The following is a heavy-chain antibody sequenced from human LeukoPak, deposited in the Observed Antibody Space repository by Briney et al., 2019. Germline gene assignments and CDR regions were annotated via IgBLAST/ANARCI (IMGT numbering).Heavy chain of an antibody. CDR1: GFTFSSYS. J-gene: IGHJ4*02. V-gene: IGHV3-48*04. CDR3: ARDRATYSYGIDY. D-gene: IGHD5-18*01. Sequence: GGSLRLSCAASGFTFSSYSMNWVRQAPGKGLEWVSYISSSGYTIYYADSVKGRFTISRDNAKNSLYLQMNSLRAEDTAVYYCARDRATYSYGIDYWGQGTLVTVSS. CDR2: ISSSGYTI.